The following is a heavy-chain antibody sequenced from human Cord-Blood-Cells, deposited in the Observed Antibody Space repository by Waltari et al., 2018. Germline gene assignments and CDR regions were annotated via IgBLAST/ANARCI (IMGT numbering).Heavy chain of an antibody. CDR3: ARPYYCSSTSCYPEKLGAFDI. Sequence: QLQLQESGPGLVKPSETLSLTCTVSGGSPSSSSYYWGWIRQHPGKGAEWVGSIYYSGSTYYNPSLKSRVTISVDTSKNQFSLKLSSVTAADTAVYYCARPYYCSSTSCYPEKLGAFDIWGQGTMVTVSS. J-gene: IGHJ3*02. D-gene: IGHD2-2*01. CDR1: GGSPSSSSYY. CDR2: IYYSGST. V-gene: IGHV4-39*01.